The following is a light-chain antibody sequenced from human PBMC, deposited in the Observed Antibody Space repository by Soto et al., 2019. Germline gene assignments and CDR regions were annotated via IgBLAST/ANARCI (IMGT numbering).Light chain of an antibody. J-gene: IGKJ1*01. CDR3: QQYSSAPAWT. CDR1: PGLRGPS. V-gene: IGKV3-20*01. Sequence: EIVLTQSPGTLSLSPGEGATPSCRAGPGLRGPSFGWYQQRQGQAPRLLIYNTSDRATGIPDRFSGSGSGTDFTLTISRLEPEDFGVYYCQQYSSAPAWTFGQGTKVEI. CDR2: NTS.